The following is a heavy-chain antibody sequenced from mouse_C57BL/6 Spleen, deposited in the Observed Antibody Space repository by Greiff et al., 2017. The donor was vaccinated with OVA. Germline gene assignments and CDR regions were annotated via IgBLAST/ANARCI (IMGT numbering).Heavy chain of an antibody. CDR2: IYPGSGST. Sequence: VQLQQSGAELVKPGASVKMSCKASGYTFTSYWITWVKQRPGQGLEWIGDIYPGSGSTNYNEKFKSKATLTVDTSSSTAYMQLSSLTSEDSAVYYVTRYGDYYGSSSWFAYWGQGTLVTVSA. D-gene: IGHD1-1*01. V-gene: IGHV1-55*01. J-gene: IGHJ3*01. CDR1: GYTFTSYW. CDR3: TRYGDYYGSSSWFAY.